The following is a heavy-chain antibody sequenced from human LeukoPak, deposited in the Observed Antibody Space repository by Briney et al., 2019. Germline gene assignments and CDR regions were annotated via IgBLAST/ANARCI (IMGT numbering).Heavy chain of an antibody. CDR1: GDSMSSSRFA. D-gene: IGHD2-21*01. CDR2: SYHGGST. V-gene: IGHV4-30-2*01. Sequence: SETLSLTCGVSGDSMSSSRFAWSWLRQPPGKGLEWIGYSYHGGSTHYNPSLQGRVTISVDRSKKQFSLSVNSLTAADTAVYYCARMVVDITRWFDPWGQGTLVTVSS. J-gene: IGHJ5*02. CDR3: ARMVVDITRWFDP.